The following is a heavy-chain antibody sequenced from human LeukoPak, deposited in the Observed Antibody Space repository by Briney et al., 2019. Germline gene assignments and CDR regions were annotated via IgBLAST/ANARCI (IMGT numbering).Heavy chain of an antibody. J-gene: IGHJ6*03. CDR1: GYTFTSYY. V-gene: IGHV1-46*01. CDR2: INPSGGST. CDR3: ARAPRTGYSSSWYGGGYYYYYMDV. D-gene: IGHD6-13*01. Sequence: ASVKVSYKASGYTFTSYYMHWVRQAPGQGLEWMGIINPSGGSTSYAQKFQGRVTMTRNTSISTAYMELSSLRSEDTAVYYCARAPRTGYSSSWYGGGYYYYYMDVWGKGTTVTVSS.